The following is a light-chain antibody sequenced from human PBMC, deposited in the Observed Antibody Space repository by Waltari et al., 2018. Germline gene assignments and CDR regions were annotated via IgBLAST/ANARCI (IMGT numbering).Light chain of an antibody. Sequence: DIQVTQSPSSLSASVGDRVTITCRASQSITNKLHWYQQKLGQPPKLLIYWASTRESGVPVRFSGSGSGRDFTLTISSLQAEDVAVYYCQQYYSIPWTFGQGTKVEIK. V-gene: IGKV4-1*01. CDR1: QSITNK. CDR2: WAS. J-gene: IGKJ1*01. CDR3: QQYYSIPWT.